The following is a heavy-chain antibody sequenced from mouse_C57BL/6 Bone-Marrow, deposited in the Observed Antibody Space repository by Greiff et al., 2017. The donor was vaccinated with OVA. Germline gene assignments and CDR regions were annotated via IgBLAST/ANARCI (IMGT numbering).Heavy chain of an antibody. CDR2: IWGVGST. J-gene: IGHJ3*01. D-gene: IGHD1-1*01. Sequence: VKLVESGPGLVAPSQSLSITCTVSGFSLTSYGVDWVRQSPGKGLEWLGVIWGVGSTDYNSAFISRLSISKDNSKSQVFLKMNSLQTDDTAMYYCARGGRSPVAYWGQGNLVTVSA. CDR1: GFSLTSYG. CDR3: ARGGRSPVAY. V-gene: IGHV2-6*01.